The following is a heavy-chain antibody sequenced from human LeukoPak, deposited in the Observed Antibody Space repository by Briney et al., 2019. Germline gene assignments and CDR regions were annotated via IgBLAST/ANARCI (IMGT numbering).Heavy chain of an antibody. CDR2: INDDGRYT. D-gene: IGHD3-3*02. V-gene: IGHV3-74*01. Sequence: GGSLRLSCAASGFTFSGYWMHWVRQVPGKGLVWVSRINDDGRYTVYADSVKGRFTISRDNAKNTLYLQMNSLRAEDTAVYYCAREILAFGKTLDYWGQGALVTVSS. CDR3: AREILAFGKTLDY. CDR1: GFTFSGYW. J-gene: IGHJ4*02.